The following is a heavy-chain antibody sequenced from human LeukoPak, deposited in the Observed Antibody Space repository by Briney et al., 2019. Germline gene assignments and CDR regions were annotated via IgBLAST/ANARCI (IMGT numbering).Heavy chain of an antibody. Sequence: GASVKVSCKASGYTFTSYGISWVRQATGQGLEWMGWMNPNSGNTGYAQKFQGRVTMTRNTSISTAYMELSSLRSEDTAVYYCARAYSYGSPFDYWGQGTLVTVSS. CDR3: ARAYSYGSPFDY. CDR1: GYTFTSYG. CDR2: MNPNSGNT. V-gene: IGHV1-8*02. J-gene: IGHJ4*02. D-gene: IGHD5-18*01.